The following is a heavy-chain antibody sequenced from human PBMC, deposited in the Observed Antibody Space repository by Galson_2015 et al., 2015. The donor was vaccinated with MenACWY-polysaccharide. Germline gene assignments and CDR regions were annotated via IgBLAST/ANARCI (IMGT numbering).Heavy chain of an antibody. V-gene: IGHV3-66*01. CDR2: IYSGGST. D-gene: IGHD3-16*01. J-gene: IGHJ4*02. Sequence: SLRLSCAASGFTVSSNYMNWVRQAPGKGLEWVSVIYSGGSTYYADSVKGRFTISRDNSKNTVFLQMNSLRAEDTAVYYCAREVPGGYGKTDYWGQGTLVTVSS. CDR3: AREVPGGYGKTDY. CDR1: GFTVSSNY.